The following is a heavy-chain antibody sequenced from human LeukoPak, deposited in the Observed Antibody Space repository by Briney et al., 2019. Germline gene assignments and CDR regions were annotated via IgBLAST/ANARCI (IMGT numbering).Heavy chain of an antibody. V-gene: IGHV4-30-4*08. CDR3: ARETPVLLHGAFDI. D-gene: IGHD3-10*01. CDR2: IFYSGST. J-gene: IGHJ3*02. CDR1: GASISSGDYY. Sequence: PSQSLSLTCTVSGASISSGDYYWSWIRQPPGKGLEWIGYIFYSGSTYYSPSLRSRVAISVDTSKNQFSLKLSSVTAADTAVYYCARETPVLLHGAFDIWGQGTMVTVSS.